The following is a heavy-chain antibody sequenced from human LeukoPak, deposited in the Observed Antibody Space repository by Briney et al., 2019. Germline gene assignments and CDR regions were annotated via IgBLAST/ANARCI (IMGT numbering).Heavy chain of an antibody. CDR1: GFTFSSYA. D-gene: IGHD6-19*01. J-gene: IGHJ5*02. CDR2: ISGSGGST. V-gene: IGHV3-23*01. CDR3: ARDLGDSSGWS. Sequence: GGSLRLSCVASGFTFSSYAMSWVRQAPGEGLEWVSAISGSGGSTYYADSVKGRFTISRDNAKNSLYLQMNSLRAEDTAVYYCARDLGDSSGWSWGLGTLVTVSS.